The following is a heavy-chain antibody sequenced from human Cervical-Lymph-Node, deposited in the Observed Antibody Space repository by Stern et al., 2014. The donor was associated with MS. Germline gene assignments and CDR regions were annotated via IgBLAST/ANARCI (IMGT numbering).Heavy chain of an antibody. Sequence: EVQLVESGAEVRKPGESLKISCEASGYSFSSFWIGWGRHMPGKGLEWMGIIYPGDSDTEYNPSVQGHVTISADKSSHTAYLQWSTLKASDTAIYYCTRGRWSFDYWGRGTLVTVSS. J-gene: IGHJ4*02. CDR1: GYSFSSFW. CDR3: TRGRWSFDY. CDR2: IYPGDSDT. V-gene: IGHV5-51*03. D-gene: IGHD4-23*01.